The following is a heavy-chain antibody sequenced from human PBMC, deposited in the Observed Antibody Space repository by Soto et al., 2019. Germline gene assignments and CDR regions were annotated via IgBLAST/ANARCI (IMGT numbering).Heavy chain of an antibody. CDR2: ISSSNSYI. V-gene: IGHV3-21*01. D-gene: IGHD3-16*01. CDR1: GFTFSSYS. CDR3: ARMGLGDPTKDY. Sequence: GGSLRLSCAASGFTFSSYSMNRVRQAPGKGLEWVSSISSSNSYIYYADSVKGRFTISRDNAKNSLYLQMNSLRDEDTAVYYCARMGLGDPTKDYWGQGTLVTVSS. J-gene: IGHJ4*02.